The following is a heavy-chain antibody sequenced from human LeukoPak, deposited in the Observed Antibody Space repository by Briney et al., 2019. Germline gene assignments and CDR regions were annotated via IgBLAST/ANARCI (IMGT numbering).Heavy chain of an antibody. V-gene: IGHV5-51*01. CDR2: IYPGDSDT. CDR3: ARQAVAATIYYGMDV. D-gene: IGHD6-19*01. CDR1: GYSFTTYW. Sequence: GESLKISCKGSGYSFTTYWIGWVRQMPGKGLEWMGIIYPGDSDTRYSPSFQGQVTISADKSISTAYLQWSSLKASDTAMYYCARQAVAATIYYGMDVWGQGTLVTVSS. J-gene: IGHJ6*02.